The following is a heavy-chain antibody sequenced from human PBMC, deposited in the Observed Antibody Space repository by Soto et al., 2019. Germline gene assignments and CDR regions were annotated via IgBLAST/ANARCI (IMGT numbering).Heavy chain of an antibody. J-gene: IGHJ5*02. CDR2: ISAYNGNT. V-gene: IGHV1-18*01. D-gene: IGHD3-3*01. CDR3: AREESYYDFWSGHNWFDP. Sequence: GASVKVSCKASGYTFTSYGISWVRQAPGQGLEWMGWISAYNGNTNYAQKLQGRVTMTTDTSTSTAYMELRSLRSDDTAVYYCAREESYYDFWSGHNWFDPWGQGTRVTVSS. CDR1: GYTFTSYG.